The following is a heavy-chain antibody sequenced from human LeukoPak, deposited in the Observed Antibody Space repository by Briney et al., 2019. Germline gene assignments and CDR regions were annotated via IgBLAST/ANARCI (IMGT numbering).Heavy chain of an antibody. J-gene: IGHJ6*02. CDR2: ISGSGVNT. Sequence: PGGSLRLSCAASGFTFSTYAMSWVRQAPGKGLEWVSSISGSGVNTYYADSVKGRFTISRDNSKNTLYLQMNSLRAEDTAVYYCAKDWRCSSTSCYRTSLSLGMDVWGQGTTVTVSS. CDR3: AKDWRCSSTSCYRTSLSLGMDV. D-gene: IGHD2-2*01. CDR1: GFTFSTYA. V-gene: IGHV3-23*01.